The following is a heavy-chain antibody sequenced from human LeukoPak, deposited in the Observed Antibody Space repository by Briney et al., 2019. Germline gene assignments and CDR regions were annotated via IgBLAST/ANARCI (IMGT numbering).Heavy chain of an antibody. CDR3: ARDLSSSWRQYYFDY. J-gene: IGHJ4*02. D-gene: IGHD6-13*01. V-gene: IGHV4-39*07. CDR2: IYYSKNT. Sequence: SETLSLTCTVSGGSISSSSAYWGWIRQPPGKGLEWIGSIYYSKNTYYNPSLKSRVTISADTSKNQFSLTLGPVTAADTAVYYCARDLSSSWRQYYFDYWGQGTLVTVSS. CDR1: GGSISSSSAY.